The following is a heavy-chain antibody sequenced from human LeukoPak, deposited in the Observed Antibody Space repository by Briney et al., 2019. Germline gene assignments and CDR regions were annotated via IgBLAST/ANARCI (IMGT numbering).Heavy chain of an antibody. V-gene: IGHV7-4-1*02. CDR2: INTNTGNP. CDR3: ARDNPFDYGDFVAAFDI. Sequence: ASVKVSCKASGYTFTSYAMNWVRQAPGQGLEWMGWINTNTGNPTYAQGFTGRFVFSLDTSVSTAYLQISSLKAEDTAVYYCARDNPFDYGDFVAAFDIWGQGTMVTVSS. D-gene: IGHD4-17*01. CDR1: GYTFTSYA. J-gene: IGHJ3*02.